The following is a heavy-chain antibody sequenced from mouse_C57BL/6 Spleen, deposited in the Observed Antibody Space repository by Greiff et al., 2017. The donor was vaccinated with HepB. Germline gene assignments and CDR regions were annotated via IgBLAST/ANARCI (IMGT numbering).Heavy chain of an antibody. V-gene: IGHV1-55*01. CDR1: GYTFTSYW. Sequence: QVQLQQPGAELVKPGASVKMSCKASGYTFTSYWITWVKQRPGQGLEWIGDIYPGSGSTNYNEKFKSKATLTVDTSSSTAYMQLSSLTSEDSAVYYCRRRSNWEKGFDYWGQGTTLTVSS. J-gene: IGHJ2*01. CDR2: IYPGSGST. CDR3: RRRSNWEKGFDY. D-gene: IGHD4-1*01.